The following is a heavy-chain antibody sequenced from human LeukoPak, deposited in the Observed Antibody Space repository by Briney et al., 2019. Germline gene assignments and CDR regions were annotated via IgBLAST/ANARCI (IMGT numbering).Heavy chain of an antibody. D-gene: IGHD1-14*01. V-gene: IGHV3-9*01. Sequence: GGSLRLSCAASGFTFDDYAMHWVRQAPGKGLEWVSGISWDSGSIGYVDSVKGRFTISRDNPKNSLYLQMDSLRAEDTALYFCAKEFTIVNLINRGVGFDYWGQGTLVTVSS. J-gene: IGHJ4*02. CDR2: ISWDSGSI. CDR3: AKEFTIVNLINRGVGFDY. CDR1: GFTFDDYA.